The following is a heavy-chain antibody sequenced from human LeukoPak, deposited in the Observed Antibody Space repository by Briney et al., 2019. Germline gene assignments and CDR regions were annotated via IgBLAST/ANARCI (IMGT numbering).Heavy chain of an antibody. CDR1: GFTFSSYA. V-gene: IGHV3-30*04. J-gene: IGHJ3*02. D-gene: IGHD2-2*01. CDR2: ISYDGSNK. CDR3: ARDRCSSTSCYGGAFDT. Sequence: GGSLRLSCAASGFTFSSYAMHWVRQAPGKGLEWVAVISYDGSNKYYADSVKGRFTISRDNSKNTLYLQMNSLRAEDTAVYYCARDRCSSTSCYGGAFDTWGQGTMVTVSS.